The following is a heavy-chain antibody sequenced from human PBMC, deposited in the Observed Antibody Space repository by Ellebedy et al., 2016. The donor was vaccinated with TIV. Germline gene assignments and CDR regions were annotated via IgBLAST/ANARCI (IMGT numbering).Heavy chain of an antibody. D-gene: IGHD3-16*01. CDR1: GGSISSGEYH. CDR2: FYHSGST. J-gene: IGHJ4*02. Sequence: LRLSCTVSGGSISSGEYHWTWIRQHPGKGLEWIGSFYHSGSTHHNPSLKSRVIMSVDTSKNQFSLKLTSVTAADTAVYYCARWDGPGGYFDYWGQGTLVTVSS. V-gene: IGHV4-31*03. CDR3: ARWDGPGGYFDY.